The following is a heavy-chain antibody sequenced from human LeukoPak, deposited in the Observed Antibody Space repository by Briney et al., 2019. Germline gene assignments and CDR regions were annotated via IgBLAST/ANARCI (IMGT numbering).Heavy chain of an antibody. CDR1: GGSISSGDYY. CDR2: IYYSGST. Sequence: PSQTLSLTCTVSGGSISSGDYYWGWIRQPPGKGLEWIGYIYYSGSTYYNPSLKSRVTISVDTSKNQFSLKLSSVTAADTAVYYCASLWFGEFYYFDYWGQGTLVTVSS. CDR3: ASLWFGEFYYFDY. J-gene: IGHJ4*02. D-gene: IGHD3-10*01. V-gene: IGHV4-30-4*08.